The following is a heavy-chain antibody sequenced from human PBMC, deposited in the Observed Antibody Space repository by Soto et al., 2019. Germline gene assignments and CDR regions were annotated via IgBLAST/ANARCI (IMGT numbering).Heavy chain of an antibody. V-gene: IGHV4-31*03. CDR1: GGSIGSGDYY. D-gene: IGHD3-16*01. CDR3: ARAYAYDATKNEGFDI. J-gene: IGHJ3*02. Sequence: QVQLQESGPGLVKPSQTLSLTCTVSGGSIGSGDYYWTWIRQHPGRGLEWIGYIYDNGDTYYNPSLKSRVTISADTSKNQFSLRLSSVTAADSAVYYCARAYAYDATKNEGFDIWGQGTLVTVSS. CDR2: IYDNGDT.